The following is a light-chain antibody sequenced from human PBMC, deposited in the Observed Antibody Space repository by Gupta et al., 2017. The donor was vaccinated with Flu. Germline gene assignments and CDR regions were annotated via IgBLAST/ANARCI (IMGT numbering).Light chain of an antibody. CDR1: QSVRSSY. Sequence: EVVLTQSPGTLSLSPGERATLSCRASQSVRSSYITWYQQKPGQAPRLLIYASSTRATGIPDRFSGSGSGTEFTLTISRLEPEDFAVYYCQQDCHSHHTFGQGTKLEIK. V-gene: IGKV3-20*01. CDR3: QQDCHSHHT. CDR2: ASS. J-gene: IGKJ2*01.